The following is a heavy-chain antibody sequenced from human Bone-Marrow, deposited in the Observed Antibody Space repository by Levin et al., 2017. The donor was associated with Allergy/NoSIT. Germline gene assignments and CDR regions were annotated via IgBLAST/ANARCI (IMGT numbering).Heavy chain of an antibody. Sequence: QTGGSLRLSCVASGFTFSNFAMSWVRQAPGKGLQWVSAISGSGGRTYYTDSLKGRFTISRDNSKNSLYLQMNSLRAEDTAVYYCTRDYSSSFQYFQHWGQGTLATVSS. D-gene: IGHD6-13*01. CDR1: GFTFSNFA. V-gene: IGHV3-23*01. CDR2: ISGSGGRT. CDR3: TRDYSSSFQYFQH. J-gene: IGHJ1*01.